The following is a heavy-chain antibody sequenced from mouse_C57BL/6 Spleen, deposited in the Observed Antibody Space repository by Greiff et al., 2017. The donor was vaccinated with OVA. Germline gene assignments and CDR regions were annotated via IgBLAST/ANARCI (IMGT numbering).Heavy chain of an antibody. D-gene: IGHD4-1*01. J-gene: IGHJ2*01. V-gene: IGHV1-59*01. CDR1: GYTFTSYW. CDR2: IDPSDSYT. CDR3: ARVDWDFDY. Sequence: QVQLQQSGAELVRPGTSVKLSCKASGYTFTSYWMHWVKQRPGQGLEWIGVIDPSDSYTNYNQKFKGKATLTVDTSSSKAYMQLSSLTSEDSAVYYCARVDWDFDYWGQGTTLTVSS.